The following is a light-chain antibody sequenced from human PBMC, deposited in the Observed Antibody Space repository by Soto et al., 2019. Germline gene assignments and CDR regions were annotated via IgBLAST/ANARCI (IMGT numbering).Light chain of an antibody. V-gene: IGLV1-44*01. CDR3: EAWDASLDGYV. Sequence: QSVLTQPPSASGTPGQRVTISCSTSSSNLGDNTVNWYQQVPGTAPKLLIYSYDQRPSGVPDRFSGSKSGTSASLAISGLQSEDEADYYCEAWDASLDGYVFGTGTNVTVL. CDR1: SSNLGDNT. J-gene: IGLJ1*01. CDR2: SYD.